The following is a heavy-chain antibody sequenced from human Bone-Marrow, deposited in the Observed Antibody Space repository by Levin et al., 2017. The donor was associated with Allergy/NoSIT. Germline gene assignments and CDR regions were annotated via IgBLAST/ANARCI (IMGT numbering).Heavy chain of an antibody. J-gene: IGHJ5*02. V-gene: IGHV3-21*01. CDR2: ITSSSSYI. Sequence: RRERRNWVRQAPGKGLDWVSSITSSSSYIYYADSVKGRFTFSRDNAKNSLYLQMNSLRVEDTAVYYCARGLEYSGLPWGQGTLVTVSS. D-gene: IGHD5-12*01. CDR1: RRER. CDR3: ARGLEYSGLP.